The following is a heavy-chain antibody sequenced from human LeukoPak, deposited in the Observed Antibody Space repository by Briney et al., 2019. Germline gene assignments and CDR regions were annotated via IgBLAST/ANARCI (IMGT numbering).Heavy chain of an antibody. CDR2: ISSSSSYI. D-gene: IGHD3-10*01. Sequence: GGSLRLSCAASGFTFSSYSMNWVRQAPGKGLEWVSSISSSSSYIYYADPLKGRFTISRDNAKNSLYLQMNSLRAEDTAVYYCAREENKKAYYYGSGSYPRAFGYWGQGTLVTVSS. CDR3: AREENKKAYYYGSGSYPRAFGY. J-gene: IGHJ4*02. CDR1: GFTFSSYS. V-gene: IGHV3-21*01.